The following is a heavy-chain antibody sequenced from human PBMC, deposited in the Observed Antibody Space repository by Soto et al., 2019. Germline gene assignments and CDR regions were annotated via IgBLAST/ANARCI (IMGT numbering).Heavy chain of an antibody. CDR3: AREENCRGGTCYSEYFHH. J-gene: IGHJ1*01. CDR2: INAGNGNT. D-gene: IGHD2-15*01. V-gene: IGHV1-3*01. CDR1: GYTFISYA. Sequence: ASVKVSCKASGYTFISYAMHWVRQAPGQRLEWMGWINAGNGNTKYSQKFQGRVTITRDTSASTAYMELSSLRSEDTAVYYCAREENCRGGTCYSEYFHHWGQGTLVTVSS.